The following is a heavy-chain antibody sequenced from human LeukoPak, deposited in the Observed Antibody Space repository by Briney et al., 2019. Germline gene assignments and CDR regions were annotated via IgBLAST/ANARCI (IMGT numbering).Heavy chain of an antibody. J-gene: IGHJ4*02. D-gene: IGHD3-10*01. Sequence: GESLRLSCAASGFTFSNYAMHWVRQAPGKGLEWVAVISYDGRNENYADSVKGRFTISRDNPKNTLYLQVNSLRTEDTAVYYCARGGDYGSGSFRWRHFDSWGQGTLVTVSS. CDR1: GFTFSNYA. CDR3: ARGGDYGSGSFRWRHFDS. CDR2: ISYDGRNE. V-gene: IGHV3-30*04.